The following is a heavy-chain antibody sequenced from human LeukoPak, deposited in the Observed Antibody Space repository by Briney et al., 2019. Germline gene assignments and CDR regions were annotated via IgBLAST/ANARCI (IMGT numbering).Heavy chain of an antibody. Sequence: PGGSLRLSCAASGFTFTHYAMHWVRQTPGKGLEWVAFIRYDGSNKYYADSVKGRFTISRDNSKNTLYLQMNSLRAEDTAVYYCAKDLRPRRVIAADWGQGTLVTVSS. J-gene: IGHJ4*02. CDR3: AKDLRPRRVIAAD. CDR2: IRYDGSNK. CDR1: GFTFTHYA. V-gene: IGHV3-30*02. D-gene: IGHD3-16*02.